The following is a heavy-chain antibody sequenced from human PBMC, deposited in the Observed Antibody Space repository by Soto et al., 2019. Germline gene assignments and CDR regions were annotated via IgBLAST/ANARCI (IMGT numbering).Heavy chain of an antibody. CDR3: ARRRFGYYYGMDV. V-gene: IGHV4-34*01. CDR2: INHSGST. CDR1: GGSFSGYY. J-gene: IGHJ6*02. Sequence: QVQLQQWGAGLLKPSETLSLTCAVYGGSFSGYYWCWIRQPPGKGLEWFGEINHSGSTNYNPSLKSRVTISVDTSKNQFSLRLTSVTAADTAVYYCARRRFGYYYGMDVWGQGTTVTVSS. D-gene: IGHD3-10*01.